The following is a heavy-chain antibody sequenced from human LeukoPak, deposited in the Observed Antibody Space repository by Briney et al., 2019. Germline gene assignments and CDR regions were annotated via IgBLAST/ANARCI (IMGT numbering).Heavy chain of an antibody. Sequence: KSSETLSLTCAVYGGSFSGYYWSWIRQPPGKGLEWIGEINHSGSTNYNPSLKSRVTISVDTSKNQFSLKLSSVTAADTAVYYCARSLVEHFFDYWGQGTLVTVSS. V-gene: IGHV4-34*01. CDR2: INHSGST. CDR1: GGSFSGYY. CDR3: ARSLVEHFFDY. J-gene: IGHJ4*02.